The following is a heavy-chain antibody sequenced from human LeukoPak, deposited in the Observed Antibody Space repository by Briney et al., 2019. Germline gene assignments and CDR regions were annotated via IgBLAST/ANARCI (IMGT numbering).Heavy chain of an antibody. CDR3: ATTPLGNCVASTCYSPFDY. CDR2: IQSRTDGGTA. Sequence: GGSLRLSCAASGFAFNNAWMSWVRQAPGQGLEWVGRIQSRTDGGTADYAAPVKGRFAISRDDSKNTLYLQMNSLKTEDTAMYYCATTPLGNCVASTCYSPFDYWGQGTLVTVSS. D-gene: IGHD2-21*02. V-gene: IGHV3-15*07. CDR1: GFAFNNAW. J-gene: IGHJ4*02.